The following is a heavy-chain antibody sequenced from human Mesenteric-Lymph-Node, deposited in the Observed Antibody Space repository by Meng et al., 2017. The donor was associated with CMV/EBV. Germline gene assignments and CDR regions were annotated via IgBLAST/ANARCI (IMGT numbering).Heavy chain of an antibody. CDR1: GYTFTSYY. CDR3: ARDYYDSSGYNWRGAFDI. CDR2: ISAYNGNT. Sequence: ASVKVSCKASGYTFTSYYMHWVRQAPGQGLEWMGWISAYNGNTNSAQNLRGRVTMTTDTSTSTAYMELRSLRSDDTAVYYCARDYYDSSGYNWRGAFDIWGQGTLVTVSS. V-gene: IGHV1-18*04. D-gene: IGHD3-22*01. J-gene: IGHJ4*01.